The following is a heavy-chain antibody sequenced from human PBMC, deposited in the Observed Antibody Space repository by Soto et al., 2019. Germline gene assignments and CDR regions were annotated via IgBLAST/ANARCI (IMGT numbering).Heavy chain of an antibody. CDR1: GDSITNNHW. CDR3: VSKLGPYYYGLDV. V-gene: IGHV4-4*02. D-gene: IGHD3-16*01. J-gene: IGHJ6*02. CDR2: IYHTGIA. Sequence: QMQLRESGPGLVKPSGTLSLTCTVYGDSITNNHWWSWVRQPPGKGPELIGEIYHTGIANYNPSLETRVALSVDKSKHQLSLSLTSVPAADTAVYYCVSKLGPYYYGLDVWGQGTTVTVSS.